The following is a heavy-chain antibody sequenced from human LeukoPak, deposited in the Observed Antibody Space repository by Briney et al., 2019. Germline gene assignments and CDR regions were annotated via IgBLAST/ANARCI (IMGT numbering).Heavy chain of an antibody. CDR2: IRYDGSNK. V-gene: IGHV3-30*02. CDR1: GFTFSSYG. CDR3: AKDRIGSYYYGSGSYDY. J-gene: IGHJ4*02. Sequence: GGSLRLSCAASGFTFSSYGMHWVRQAPGKGLEWVAFIRYDGSNKYYADSVKGRFAISRDNSKNTLYLQMNSLRAEDTAVYYCAKDRIGSYYYGSGSYDYWGQGTLVTVSS. D-gene: IGHD3-10*01.